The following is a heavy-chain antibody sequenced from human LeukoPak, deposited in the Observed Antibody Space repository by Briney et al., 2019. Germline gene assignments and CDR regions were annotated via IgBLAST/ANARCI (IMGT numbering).Heavy chain of an antibody. J-gene: IGHJ4*02. CDR2: ISGSGGSP. D-gene: IGHD2-2*01. V-gene: IGHV3-23*01. CDR1: GFTFSSYA. CDR3: AKTLFQHCSSTSCPNDY. Sequence: PGGSLRLSCAASGFTFSSYAMSWVRQAPGKGLEWVSAISGSGGSPYYADSVKGRFTISRDNSKNTLYLQMNSLRAEDTAVYYCAKTLFQHCSSTSCPNDYWGQGTLVTVSS.